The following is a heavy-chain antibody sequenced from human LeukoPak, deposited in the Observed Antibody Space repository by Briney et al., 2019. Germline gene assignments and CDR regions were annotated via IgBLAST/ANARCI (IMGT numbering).Heavy chain of an antibody. CDR3: ARDWRSGYDSVFDY. Sequence: GGSLRLSCAASGFTFSSYWMSWVRQAPGKGLEWVANIKQDGSEKYYVDSVKGRFTISRDNAKNSLYLQMNSLRAEDTAVYYCARDWRSGYDSVFDYWGQGTLVTVSS. V-gene: IGHV3-7*01. CDR1: GFTFSSYW. CDR2: IKQDGSEK. J-gene: IGHJ4*02. D-gene: IGHD5-12*01.